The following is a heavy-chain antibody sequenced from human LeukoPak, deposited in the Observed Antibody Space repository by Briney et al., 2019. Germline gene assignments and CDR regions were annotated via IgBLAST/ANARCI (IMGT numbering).Heavy chain of an antibody. CDR2: MRYDGSNR. V-gene: IGHV3-30*02. CDR1: GFTFSDYG. D-gene: IGHD3-9*01. Sequence: GSLRLSCAASGFTFSDYGVHWVRQAPGKGLEWVAFMRYDGSNRNYADSVKGRFTISRDNSKNTLYLQMNSLRAEDTAVYYCAKGVKVPLLRYFSYYMDVWGKGTTVTISS. J-gene: IGHJ6*03. CDR3: AKGVKVPLLRYFSYYMDV.